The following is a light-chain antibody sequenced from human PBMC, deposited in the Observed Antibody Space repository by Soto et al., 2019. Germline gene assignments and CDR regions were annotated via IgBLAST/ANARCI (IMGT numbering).Light chain of an antibody. CDR2: DVS. V-gene: IGLV2-23*02. Sequence: QSVLTQPASVSGSPGQSITISCTGTRSDVGSHNLVSWYQQGPGKAPKLMIYDVSKRPSGVSNRFSGSKSGNTASLTISGLQAEDEADYYCCSYAGSSTVVFGGGTKVTVL. CDR1: RSDVGSHNL. J-gene: IGLJ2*01. CDR3: CSYAGSSTVV.